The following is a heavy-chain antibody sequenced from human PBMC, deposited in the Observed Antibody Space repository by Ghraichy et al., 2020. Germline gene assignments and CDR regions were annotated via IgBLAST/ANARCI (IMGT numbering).Heavy chain of an antibody. J-gene: IGHJ6*02. D-gene: IGHD3-3*01. CDR2: ISSSSSYI. CDR3: ARDQDDFWSGYSYYYYGMDV. V-gene: IGHV3-21*01. CDR1: GFTFSSYS. Sequence: GGSLRLSCAASGFTFSSYSMNWVRQAPGKGLEWVSSISSSSSYIYYADSVKGRFTISRDNAKNSLYLQMNSLRAEDTAVYYCARDQDDFWSGYSYYYYGMDVWGQGTTVTVSS.